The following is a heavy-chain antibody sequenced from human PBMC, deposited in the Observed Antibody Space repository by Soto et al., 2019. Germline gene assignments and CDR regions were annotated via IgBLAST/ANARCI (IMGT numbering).Heavy chain of an antibody. Sequence: SETLSLTCTVSGGSISTYYWSWVRQPPGKGLEWIGYVYYSGSTSYNPSLKSRVTISVDTSKNQFSLKLTSVTAADTAMYYCARGGRSAYYYYMGVWGKGTTVTVSS. CDR1: GGSISTYY. CDR2: VYYSGST. J-gene: IGHJ6*03. V-gene: IGHV4-59*01. CDR3: ARGGRSAYYYYMGV.